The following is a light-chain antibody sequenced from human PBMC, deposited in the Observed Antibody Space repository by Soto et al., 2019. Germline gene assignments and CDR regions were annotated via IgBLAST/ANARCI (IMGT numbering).Light chain of an antibody. J-gene: IGKJ1*01. CDR3: QQYNSYS. CDR1: QSVRSS. CDR2: DAS. V-gene: IGKV3-11*01. Sequence: ELVLTQSPTTMSLSPGERATLSCRATQSVRSSLAWYLQQPGQAPRLLIYDASNRATGVPASFSGSGSGTEFTLTISSLQPDDFATYYCQQYNSYSFGQGTKVDIK.